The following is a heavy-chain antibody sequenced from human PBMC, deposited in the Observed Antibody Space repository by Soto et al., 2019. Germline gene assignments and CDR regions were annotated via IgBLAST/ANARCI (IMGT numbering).Heavy chain of an antibody. J-gene: IGHJ5*02. D-gene: IGHD3-16*01. Sequence: QITLKESGPTLVKPTQTLTLTCTFSGFSLTTRGVGVGWIRQPPGKALECLALIYWDDDKRHSPSLQSRLSNTKDTSKNQVVLTMTNVDPVDTATYYCAHIPNYYQYDWFDPWGQGTLVSVSS. CDR1: GFSLTTRGVG. CDR3: AHIPNYYQYDWFDP. CDR2: IYWDDDK. V-gene: IGHV2-5*02.